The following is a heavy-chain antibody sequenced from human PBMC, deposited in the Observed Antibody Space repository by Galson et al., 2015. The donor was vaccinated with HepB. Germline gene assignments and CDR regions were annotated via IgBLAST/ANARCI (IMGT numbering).Heavy chain of an antibody. Sequence: SVKVSCKVSGYTLTELSMHWVRQAPGKGLEWMGGFDPEDGETIYAQKFQGRVTMTEDTSISTAYMELSRLRSDDTAIYYCATRSTFGVVISYWGQGTLVTVSS. CDR2: FDPEDGET. J-gene: IGHJ4*02. CDR3: ATRSTFGVVISY. D-gene: IGHD3-3*01. V-gene: IGHV1-24*01. CDR1: GYTLTELS.